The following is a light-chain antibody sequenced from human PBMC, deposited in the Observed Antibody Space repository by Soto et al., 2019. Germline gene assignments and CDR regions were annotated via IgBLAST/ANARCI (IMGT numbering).Light chain of an antibody. CDR2: GAS. Sequence: EIVMTQSPATLFVCPGERATLSCRASQTVSDDLAWYQQKPGQAPRLLIYGASTRATDIPARFSGGGSGTEFTLTISSLQSEDSAIYYCQQYHDWPPITFGPGTKVNI. J-gene: IGKJ3*01. CDR3: QQYHDWPPIT. V-gene: IGKV3-15*01. CDR1: QTVSDD.